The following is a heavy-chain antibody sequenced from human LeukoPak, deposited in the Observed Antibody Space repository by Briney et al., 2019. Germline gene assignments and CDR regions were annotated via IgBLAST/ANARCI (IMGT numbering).Heavy chain of an antibody. V-gene: IGHV3-9*03. CDR1: GFTFDDYA. D-gene: IGHD2-15*01. Sequence: GGSLRLSCAASGFTFDDYAMHWVRQAPGKGLEWVSGISWNSGSIGYADSVKGRFTIFRDNAKNSLYLQMNSLRAEDMALYYCARGYCSGGSCYYFDYWGQGTLVTVSS. CDR2: ISWNSGSI. J-gene: IGHJ4*02. CDR3: ARGYCSGGSCYYFDY.